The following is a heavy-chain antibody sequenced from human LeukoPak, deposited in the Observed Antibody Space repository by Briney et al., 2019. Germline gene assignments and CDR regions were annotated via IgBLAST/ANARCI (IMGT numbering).Heavy chain of an antibody. Sequence: SGILSLTCAVSGGSISSDNWWTWVRQPPGKGLEWIGQIYQSGSTNYNPSLKSRVTISVDKSKNQFSLKLSSVTAADTAIYYCARDLVDSGGYYFDYWGQGTLVTVSS. J-gene: IGHJ4*02. CDR1: GGSISSDNW. V-gene: IGHV4-4*02. D-gene: IGHD3-22*01. CDR2: IYQSGST. CDR3: ARDLVDSGGYYFDY.